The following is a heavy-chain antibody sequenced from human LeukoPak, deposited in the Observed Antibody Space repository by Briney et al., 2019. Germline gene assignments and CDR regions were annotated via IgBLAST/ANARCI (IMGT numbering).Heavy chain of an antibody. Sequence: ASVKVTCKAAGYTFTGYYMFWVRQAPGQGLEWMGRINPNSGGTNYAQKFQGRVTMTRDTSISTAYMELSRLRSDDTAVYYCARGYCSGGSCYSVENWFDPWGQGTLVTVSS. D-gene: IGHD2-15*01. CDR1: GYTFTGYY. CDR2: INPNSGGT. V-gene: IGHV1-2*06. J-gene: IGHJ5*02. CDR3: ARGYCSGGSCYSVENWFDP.